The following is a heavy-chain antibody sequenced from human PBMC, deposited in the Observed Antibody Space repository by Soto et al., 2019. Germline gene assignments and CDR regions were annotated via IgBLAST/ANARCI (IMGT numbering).Heavy chain of an antibody. D-gene: IGHD3-16*01. CDR2: INNYNGNT. CDR1: GYTFTNCG. V-gene: IGHV1-18*01. J-gene: IGHJ4*02. Sequence: QGQLVQSGAEVKKPGASVTVSCKTSGYTFTNCGISWGRQAPGQGLEWMGWINNYNGNTNFAQKFPGSVTMTTDTSTSTAYMELRSLRSDDTSVYYCAGGGTPIDYWGQGTLVTVSS. CDR3: AGGGTPIDY.